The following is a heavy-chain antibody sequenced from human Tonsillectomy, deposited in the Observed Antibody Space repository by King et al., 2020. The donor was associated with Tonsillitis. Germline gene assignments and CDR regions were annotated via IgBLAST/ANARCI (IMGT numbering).Heavy chain of an antibody. CDR2: IRSKAYGGTT. D-gene: IGHD3-10*01. Sequence: VQLVESGGGLVKPGRSLRLSCTASGFTFGDYAMSWFRQAPGKGLEWVGFIRSKAYGGTTEYAASVKGRFTISRDDSKSIAYLQMNSLKTEDTAVYYCTSDPGTLRSGPLPVTQNSPRKVGLDYWGQGTLVTVSS. J-gene: IGHJ4*02. CDR1: GFTFGDYA. CDR3: TSDPGTLRSGPLPVTQNSPRKVGLDY. V-gene: IGHV3-49*05.